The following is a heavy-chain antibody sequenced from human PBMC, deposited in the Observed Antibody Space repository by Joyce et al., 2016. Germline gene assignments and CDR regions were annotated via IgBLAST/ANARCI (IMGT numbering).Heavy chain of an antibody. CDR2: INGNGSGP. CDR1: GFTFSSDW. J-gene: IGHJ4*02. V-gene: IGHV3-74*01. D-gene: IGHD2-2*01. CDR3: VRGTSNWAGVDY. Sequence: EVQLVESGGGLVQPGGSLRLSCAASGFTFSSDWMHWVRQTPGKGLVWVSHINGNGSGPRYKDSVKGRFTNSRENAKNTLHLQMNSLRAADAAVYYCVRGTSNWAGVDYWGQGTQVTVSS.